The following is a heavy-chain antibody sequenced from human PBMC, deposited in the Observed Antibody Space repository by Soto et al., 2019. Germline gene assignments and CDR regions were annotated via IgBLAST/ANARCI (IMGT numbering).Heavy chain of an antibody. V-gene: IGHV1-18*01. CDR2: ISAYNGNT. Sequence: ASAKDSCYDSCYSFTSYGSSWGRQAPGQGLEWMGWISAYNGNTNYAQKLQGRVTMTTDTSTSTAYMELRSLRSDDTAVYYCARENYPYYDFWSGYYSGHHYYGMDVWGQGTTVTVSS. CDR1: CYSFTSYG. CDR3: ARENYPYYDFWSGYYSGHHYYGMDV. J-gene: IGHJ6*02. D-gene: IGHD3-3*01.